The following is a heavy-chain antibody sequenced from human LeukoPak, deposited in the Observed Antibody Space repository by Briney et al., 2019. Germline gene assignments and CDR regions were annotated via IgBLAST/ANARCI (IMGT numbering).Heavy chain of an antibody. D-gene: IGHD3-22*01. CDR3: AGGLYYSFFDY. CDR1: GFTVSSNY. Sequence: GGSLRLSCAASGFTVSSNYMSWVRQAPGKGLEWVSIIYSGGSTYYADSVKGRFTISRDKSKNTVYLQMNSLRAEDTAVYYCAGGLYYSFFDYWGQGTLVTVSS. J-gene: IGHJ4*02. V-gene: IGHV3-66*01. CDR2: IYSGGST.